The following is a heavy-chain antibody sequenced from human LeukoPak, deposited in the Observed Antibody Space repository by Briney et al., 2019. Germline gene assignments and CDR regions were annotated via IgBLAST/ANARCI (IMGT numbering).Heavy chain of an antibody. CDR2: INPNSGGT. CDR3: ARDIEYSSSFDY. CDR1: GYTFTGYY. J-gene: IGHJ4*02. D-gene: IGHD6-6*01. V-gene: IGHV1-2*06. Sequence: ASVKVSCKASGYTFTGYYMHWVRQAPGQGLEWMGRINPNSGGTNYAQKFQGRVTMTRDTSISAAYMELSRLRSDDTAAYYCARDIEYSSSFDYWGQGTLVTVSS.